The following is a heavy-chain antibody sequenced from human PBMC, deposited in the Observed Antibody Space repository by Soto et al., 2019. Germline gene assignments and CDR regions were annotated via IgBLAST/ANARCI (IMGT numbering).Heavy chain of an antibody. J-gene: IGHJ6*02. V-gene: IGHV3-23*01. CDR3: ARGDRGGSGSPASYYYSGLDV. Sequence: DVQLLESGGRLVQPGGSLRLSCAASGFTFSSYAMSWVRQAPGKGLEWVSSVSAGGDMTYYSDSVKGRFTISRDNSNNALFLQMHSLRIEDTALYYCARGDRGGSGSPASYYYSGLDVWGQGTTVTVS. D-gene: IGHD3-10*01. CDR2: VSAGGDMT. CDR1: GFTFSSYA.